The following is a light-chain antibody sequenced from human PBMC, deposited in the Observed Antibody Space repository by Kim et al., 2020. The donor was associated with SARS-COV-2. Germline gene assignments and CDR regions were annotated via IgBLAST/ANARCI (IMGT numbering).Light chain of an antibody. CDR3: LLSYRGARV. CDR2: DAT. V-gene: IGLV7-46*01. J-gene: IGLJ3*02. Sequence: QAVVTQEPSLTVSPGETVTLTCGSSTGAVTSGHYPYWFQQMPGQAPRTLIYDATKRHSWTPARFSGSLLEDKAALTLSGAQPEDEADYYCLLSYRGARVFGGEAQLTVL. CDR1: TGAVTSGHY.